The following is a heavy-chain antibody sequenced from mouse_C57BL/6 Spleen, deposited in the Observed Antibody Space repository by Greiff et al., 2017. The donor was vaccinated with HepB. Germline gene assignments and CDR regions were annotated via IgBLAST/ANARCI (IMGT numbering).Heavy chain of an antibody. V-gene: IGHV8-8*01. J-gene: IGHJ1*03. CDR1: GFSLSTFGMG. D-gene: IGHD1-1*01. Sequence: QVTLQVSGPGILQPSQTLSLTCSSSGFSLSTFGMGVGWIRQPSGKGLGWLVNIWWDDDKYYNPALKSRRTISKDTSKNQVFLKSANVDTADTAPYYCARMAVYGSDWYFDVWGKGTTVTVSS. CDR2: IWWDDDK. CDR3: ARMAVYGSDWYFDV.